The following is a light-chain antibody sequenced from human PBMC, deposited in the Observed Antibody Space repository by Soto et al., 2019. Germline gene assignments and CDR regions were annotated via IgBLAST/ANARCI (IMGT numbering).Light chain of an antibody. J-gene: IGKJ5*01. Sequence: ESVFTHSLPSPSSYPQETATLSCMASESIRGLLTCYKQRPGQPAFLLIYDTSNRASGIPGRFSGSGSGRDFTLTISGFEPADLGGYYCQQRHILPITFGQGTLL. CDR1: ESIRGL. CDR2: DTS. CDR3: QQRHILPIT. V-gene: IGKV3-11*02.